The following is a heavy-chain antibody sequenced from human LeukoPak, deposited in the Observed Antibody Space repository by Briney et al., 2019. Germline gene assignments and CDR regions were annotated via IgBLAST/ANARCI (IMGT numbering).Heavy chain of an antibody. CDR1: GFTFSRYG. CDR3: AEESGY. D-gene: IGHD3-3*01. V-gene: IGHV3-30*03. Sequence: GGSLRLSCAASGFTFSRYGMHWVRQAPGKGLEWVAIISYDGSNKYYADSVRGRFTISRDNSKNTLYLQMNSLRAEDTAVYYCAEESGYWGQGTLVTVSS. J-gene: IGHJ4*02. CDR2: ISYDGSNK.